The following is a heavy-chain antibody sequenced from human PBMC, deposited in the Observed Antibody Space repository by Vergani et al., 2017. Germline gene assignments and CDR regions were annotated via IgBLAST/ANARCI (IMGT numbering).Heavy chain of an antibody. Sequence: QVQLLQSGPELKEPGSSLQVSCKASGYIFTDYYLHWVRQAPGHGPEWMGWINPVTGGTNYAQKFEDRVRMSLDTSITTGYMTLRRLTSGDTAIYYCTRHVPCGEGACLHFDHWGQGTQVTVSS. CDR2: INPVTGGT. CDR3: TRHVPCGEGACLHFDH. CDR1: GYIFTDYY. V-gene: IGHV1-2*02. D-gene: IGHD4-17*01. J-gene: IGHJ4*02.